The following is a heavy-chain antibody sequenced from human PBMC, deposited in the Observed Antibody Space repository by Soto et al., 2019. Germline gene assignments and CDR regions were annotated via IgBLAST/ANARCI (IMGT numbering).Heavy chain of an antibody. D-gene: IGHD3-10*01. CDR1: GAPISSGGFY. Sequence: QVRLQESGPGLVRPSQTLSLTCNVSGAPISSGGFYWSWIRQHPGKGPEWIGYIYNSGTTFYNPSFGSRVTRSLDAAQNHFSMKLRSVTVADTAVYYCAREPISTPRGVTQVDPWGQGTQVTVSS. CDR3: AREPISTPRGVTQVDP. CDR2: IYNSGTT. V-gene: IGHV4-31*03. J-gene: IGHJ5*02.